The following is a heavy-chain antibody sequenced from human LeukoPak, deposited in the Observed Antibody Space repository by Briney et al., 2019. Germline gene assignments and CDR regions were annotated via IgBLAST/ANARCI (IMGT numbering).Heavy chain of an antibody. V-gene: IGHV3-48*01. CDR3: ARDGARQQQLWALDPPNIDY. CDR1: GFTFSSYS. J-gene: IGHJ4*02. Sequence: PGGSLRLSCAASGFTFSSYSMNWVRQAPGKGLEWVSYISSSSSTIYYADSVKGRFTISRDNAKNSLYLQMNSLRAEDTAVYYCARDGARQQQLWALDPPNIDYWGQGTLVTVSS. CDR2: ISSSSSTI. D-gene: IGHD6-13*01.